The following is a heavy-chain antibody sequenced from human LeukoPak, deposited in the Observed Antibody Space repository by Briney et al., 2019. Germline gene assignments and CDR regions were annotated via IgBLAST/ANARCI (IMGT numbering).Heavy chain of an antibody. CDR1: GYTFTGYY. V-gene: IGHV1-69*05. J-gene: IGHJ4*02. CDR3: PSLGDYDSSGYRPFAPY. CDR2: IIPIFGTE. Sequence: ASSVTDSCKASGYTFTGYYMHWVRQAPGQGLEWMGGIIPIFGTENYAQKFQGRATITMDESMSTADMALSGLRSEHQPAHYYPSLGDYDSSGYRPFAPYWGQGTLVTVSS. D-gene: IGHD3-22*01.